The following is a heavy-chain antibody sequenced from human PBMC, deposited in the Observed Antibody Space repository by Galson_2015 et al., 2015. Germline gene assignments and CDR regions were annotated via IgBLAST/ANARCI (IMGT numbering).Heavy chain of an antibody. D-gene: IGHD3-22*01. Sequence: SVKVSCKASGFTFTSSAVQWVRQARGQRLEWIGWIVVGSGNTNYAQKFQERVTITRDMSTSTAYMELSSLRSEDTAVYYCAADGHYYDSSGYYRDDAFDIWGQGTMVAVSA. J-gene: IGHJ3*02. CDR3: AADGHYYDSSGYYRDDAFDI. V-gene: IGHV1-58*01. CDR2: IVVGSGNT. CDR1: GFTFTSSA.